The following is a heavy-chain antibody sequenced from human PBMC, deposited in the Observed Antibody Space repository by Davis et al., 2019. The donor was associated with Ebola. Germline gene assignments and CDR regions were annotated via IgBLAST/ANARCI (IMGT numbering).Heavy chain of an antibody. CDR1: GGSISSYY. J-gene: IGHJ4*02. CDR3: ARGPIVVVPAAHFDY. CDR2: IYYSGST. V-gene: IGHV4-59*08. D-gene: IGHD2-2*01. Sequence: SETLSLTCTVSGGSISSYYWSWIRQPPGKGLEWIGYIYYSGSTNYNPSLKSRVTISVDTSKNQFSLKLSSVTAADTAVYYCARGPIVVVPAAHFDYWGQGTLVTVSS.